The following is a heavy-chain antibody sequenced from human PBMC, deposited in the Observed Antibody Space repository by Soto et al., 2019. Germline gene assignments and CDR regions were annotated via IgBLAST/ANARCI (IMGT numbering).Heavy chain of an antibody. CDR2: INHSGST. Sequence: SETLSLTCAVYGGSFSGYYWSWIRQPPGKGLEWIGEINHSGSTNYNPSLKSRVTISVDTSKNQFSLKLSSVTAADTAVYYCARGGGVWGSYRYLDYWGQGTLVTVSS. V-gene: IGHV4-34*01. D-gene: IGHD3-16*02. J-gene: IGHJ4*02. CDR3: ARGGGVWGSYRYLDY. CDR1: GGSFSGYY.